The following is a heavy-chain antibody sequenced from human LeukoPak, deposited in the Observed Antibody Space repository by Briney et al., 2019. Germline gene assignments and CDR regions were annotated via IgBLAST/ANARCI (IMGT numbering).Heavy chain of an antibody. CDR3: ARGSTRVLRFLEWLDAFDI. CDR1: GGTFSSYA. CDR2: IIPIFGIA. D-gene: IGHD3-3*01. V-gene: IGHV1-69*05. Sequence: ASVKVSCKASGGTFSSYAISWVRQAPGQGLEWMGGIIPIFGIANYAQKFQGRVTITTDESTSTAYMGLSSLRSEDTAVYYCARGSTRVLRFLEWLDAFDIWGQGTMVTVSS. J-gene: IGHJ3*02.